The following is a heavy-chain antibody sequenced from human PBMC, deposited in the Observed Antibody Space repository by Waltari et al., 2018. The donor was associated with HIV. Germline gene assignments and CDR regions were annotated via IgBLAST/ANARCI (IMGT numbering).Heavy chain of an antibody. CDR2: MNPNSGNT. Sequence: QVQLVQSGAEVKKPGASVKVSCKASGYTFTGSDINWVRQAPGQGLEWMGWMNPNSGNTGYAQKFQGRVTMTRNTSISTAYMELSSLRSEDTAVYYCARRPPSYGYYYYGMDVWGQGTTVTVSS. CDR1: GYTFTGSD. CDR3: ARRPPSYGYYYYGMDV. D-gene: IGHD2-8*01. V-gene: IGHV1-8*01. J-gene: IGHJ6*02.